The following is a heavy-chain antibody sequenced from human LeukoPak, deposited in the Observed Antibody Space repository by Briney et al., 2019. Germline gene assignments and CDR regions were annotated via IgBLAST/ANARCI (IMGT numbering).Heavy chain of an antibody. CDR2: IYSGGST. J-gene: IGHJ4*02. CDR3: SGYYAPLGYFDY. V-gene: IGHV3-53*01. CDR1: GLTVNNNY. Sequence: GGSLRLSCAASGLTVNNNYMSWVRQAPGKGLEWVSIIYSGGSTYYADSVKGRFTISRDNSKNTLYLQMNSLRAEDTAVYYCSGYYAPLGYFDYWGQGTLVTVSS. D-gene: IGHD3-3*01.